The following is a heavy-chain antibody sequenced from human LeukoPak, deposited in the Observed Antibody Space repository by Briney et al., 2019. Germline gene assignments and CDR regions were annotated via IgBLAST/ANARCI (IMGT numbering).Heavy chain of an antibody. CDR2: ISAYNGNT. Sequence: ASVKVSCKASGYTFTGYYMHWVRQAPGQGLEWMGWISAYNGNTNYAQKLQGRVTMTTDTSTSTAYMELRSLRSDDTAVYYCARDRGSGWGFDPWGQGTLVTVSS. J-gene: IGHJ5*02. CDR1: GYTFTGYY. CDR3: ARDRGSGWGFDP. V-gene: IGHV1-18*04. D-gene: IGHD6-19*01.